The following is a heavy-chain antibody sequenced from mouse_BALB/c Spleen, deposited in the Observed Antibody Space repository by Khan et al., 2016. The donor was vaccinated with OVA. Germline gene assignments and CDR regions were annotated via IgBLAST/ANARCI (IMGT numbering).Heavy chain of an antibody. J-gene: IGHJ4*01. CDR3: ARSNFYAMDY. CDR2: IWSDGKT. CDR1: GFSLTTYG. D-gene: IGHD2-5*01. Sequence: VQLQESGPDLVAPSQSLSITCTVSGFSLTTYGVHWVRQPPGKGLEWLGVIWSDGKTTYNSPLKSRLSISKDNSKSQVFLKMNSLQTDDTAMYHWARSNFYAMDYWGQGTSVTVSS. V-gene: IGHV2-6-2*01.